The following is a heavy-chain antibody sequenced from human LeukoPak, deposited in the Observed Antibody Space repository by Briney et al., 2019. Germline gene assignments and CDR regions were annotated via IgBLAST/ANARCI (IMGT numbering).Heavy chain of an antibody. CDR3: ATVFKGSSLEDY. CDR1: GFTITNNW. D-gene: IGHD1-26*01. V-gene: IGHV3-74*03. J-gene: IGHJ4*02. Sequence: PGGSLRLSCVASGFTITNNWMYWVRQAPGRGLVWISRIKNGESTAVYTDSVKGRFTISRDNAKNTLYLQMNSLRVEDTAVYYCATVFKGSSLEDYWGQGTRVIVSS. CDR2: IKNGESTA.